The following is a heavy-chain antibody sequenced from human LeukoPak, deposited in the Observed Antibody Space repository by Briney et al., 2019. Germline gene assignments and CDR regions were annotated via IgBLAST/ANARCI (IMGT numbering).Heavy chain of an antibody. J-gene: IGHJ5*02. CDR2: INPSGGST. CDR3: ARAGMIVHQESWFDL. CDR1: GYTFTSYY. V-gene: IGHV1-46*01. Sequence: ASVKVSCKASGYTFTSYYMHWVRQAPGQGLEWMGIINPSGGSTSYAQKFQGRVTMTRDTSTSTVYMELSSLRSEDTAVYYCARAGMIVHQESWFDLWGQGTLVTVSS. D-gene: IGHD3-22*01.